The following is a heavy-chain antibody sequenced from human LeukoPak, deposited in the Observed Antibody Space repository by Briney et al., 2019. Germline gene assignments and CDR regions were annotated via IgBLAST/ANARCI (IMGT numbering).Heavy chain of an antibody. CDR3: ARLTASRRAFDM. V-gene: IGHV4-38-2*01. J-gene: IGHJ3*02. CDR2: IYHDGNT. Sequence: SETLSLTCAVSGFSISSGYYWGWIRPRPGKGLEWIGNIYHDGNTYYNPSLKSRLTVSVDKSQNQFSLTLSSVAAADTAVYFCARLTASRRAFDMWGQGTKVTVSS. D-gene: IGHD2-2*01. CDR1: GFSISSGYY.